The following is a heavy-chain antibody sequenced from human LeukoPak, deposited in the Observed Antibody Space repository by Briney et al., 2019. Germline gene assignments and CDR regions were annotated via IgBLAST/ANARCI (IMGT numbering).Heavy chain of an antibody. CDR1: GFTFSSYS. J-gene: IGHJ6*03. CDR2: ISGSGGST. V-gene: IGHV3-23*01. D-gene: IGHD6-13*01. CDR3: AKGYSSSWTNYYYYYYMDV. Sequence: SGGSLRLSCAASGFTFSSYSMNWVRQAPGKGLEWVSAISGSGGSTYYADSVKGRFTISRDNSKNTLYLQMNSLRAEDTAVYYCAKGYSSSWTNYYYYYYMDVWGKGTTVTVSS.